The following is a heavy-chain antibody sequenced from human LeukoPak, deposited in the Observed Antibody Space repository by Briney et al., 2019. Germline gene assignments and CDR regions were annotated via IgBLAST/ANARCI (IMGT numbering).Heavy chain of an antibody. V-gene: IGHV3-43*02. CDR2: ISGDGGST. Sequence: GGSLRLSCAASGFTFDDYAMHWVRQAPGKGLEWVSLISGDGGSTYYADSVKGRFTISRDNSKNFLYLQMNSLRTEDTALYYCAVGLMVIDYWGQGTLVTVSS. D-gene: IGHD3-10*01. CDR1: GFTFDDYA. CDR3: AVGLMVIDY. J-gene: IGHJ4*02.